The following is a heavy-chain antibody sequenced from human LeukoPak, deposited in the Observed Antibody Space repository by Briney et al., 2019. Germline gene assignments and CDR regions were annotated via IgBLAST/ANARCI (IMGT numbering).Heavy chain of an antibody. CDR3: AKGYSSGWVGEILTNSFDY. Sequence: GGSLRLSCAASGFTFNNYGMHWVRQAPGKGLEWVAVVSFNGSQKYEADSVKGRFTISRDKSNNTLYLQMDSLRAEDTAVYYCAKGYSSGWVGEILTNSFDYWGQGNLVTVSS. D-gene: IGHD3-10*01. J-gene: IGHJ4*02. CDR1: GFTFNNYG. V-gene: IGHV3-30*18. CDR2: VSFNGSQK.